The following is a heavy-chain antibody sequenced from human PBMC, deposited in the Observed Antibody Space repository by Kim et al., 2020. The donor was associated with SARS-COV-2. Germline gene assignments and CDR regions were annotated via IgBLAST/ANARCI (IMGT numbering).Heavy chain of an antibody. CDR1: GYTFTSYG. J-gene: IGHJ6*02. CDR3: ARDGGIAAAGGVYYYYYGMDV. D-gene: IGHD6-13*01. V-gene: IGHV1-18*01. Sequence: ASVKVSCKASGYTFTSYGISWVRQAPGQGLEWMGWISAYNGNTNYAQKLQGRVTMTTDTSTSTAYMELRSLRSDDTAVYYCARDGGIAAAGGVYYYYYGMDVWGQGTTVTVSS. CDR2: ISAYNGNT.